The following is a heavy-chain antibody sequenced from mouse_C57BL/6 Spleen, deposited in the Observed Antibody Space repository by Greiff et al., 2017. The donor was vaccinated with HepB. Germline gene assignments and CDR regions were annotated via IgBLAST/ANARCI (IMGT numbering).Heavy chain of an antibody. CDR2: ISYDGSN. CDR3: AIITTVVEGFAY. J-gene: IGHJ3*01. D-gene: IGHD1-1*01. V-gene: IGHV3-6*01. Sequence: EVKLQESGPGLVKPSQSLSLTCSVTGYSITSGYYWNWIRQFPGNKLEWMGYISYDGSNNYNPSLKNRISITRDKSKNQFFLKLNSVTPEDTATYYCAIITTVVEGFAYWGQGTLVTVSA. CDR1: GYSITSGYY.